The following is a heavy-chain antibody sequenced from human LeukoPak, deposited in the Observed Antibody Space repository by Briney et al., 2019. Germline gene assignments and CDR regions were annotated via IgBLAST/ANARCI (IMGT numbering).Heavy chain of an antibody. V-gene: IGHV3-7*05. Sequence: PGGSLRLSCAASGFTFSNYGMRWVRQAPGKGRGWVGNIKQDGSEQRYADSVRGRFSISRDNAQPSLYLQLNSLRAEDPAVYYCARASDPWLQLTWGQGTLVTVSS. D-gene: IGHD5-24*01. J-gene: IGHJ5*02. CDR2: IKQDGSEQ. CDR3: ARASDPWLQLT. CDR1: GFTFSNYG.